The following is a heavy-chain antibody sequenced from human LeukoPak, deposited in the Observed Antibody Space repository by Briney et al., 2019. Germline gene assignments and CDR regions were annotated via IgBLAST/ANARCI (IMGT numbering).Heavy chain of an antibody. V-gene: IGHV3-11*04. CDR3: ARDVYCSSTSCFAY. D-gene: IGHD2-2*01. Sequence: GGSLRLSCAASGFTFSDYYMSWIRQAPGKGLEWVSYISSSGSTIYYADSVKGRFTISRDNAKNSLYLQMNSLRAEDTAVYYCARDVYCSSTSCFAYGGQGTLVTVSS. CDR1: GFTFSDYY. J-gene: IGHJ4*02. CDR2: ISSSGSTI.